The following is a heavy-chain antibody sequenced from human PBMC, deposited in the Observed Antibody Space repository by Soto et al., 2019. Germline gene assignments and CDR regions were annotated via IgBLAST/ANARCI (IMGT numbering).Heavy chain of an antibody. Sequence: EVQLVESGGGLIQPGGSLRLSCAASGFTVSSNYMSWVRQAPGKGLEWVSVIYSGGSTYYADSVKGRCTISSDNSKNTVSLQMNSLRAEDTAVYYCARVPTIFGVVTTYNGMDVWGEGTTVTVSS. CDR1: GFTVSSNY. J-gene: IGHJ6*04. V-gene: IGHV3-53*01. D-gene: IGHD3-3*01. CDR2: IYSGGST. CDR3: ARVPTIFGVVTTYNGMDV.